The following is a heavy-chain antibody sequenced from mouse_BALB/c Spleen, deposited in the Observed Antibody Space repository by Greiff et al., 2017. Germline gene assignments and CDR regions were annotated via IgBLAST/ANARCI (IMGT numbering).Heavy chain of an antibody. CDR3: ARERGIYYYGSSSPFAY. CDR2: IRNKANGYTT. CDR1: GFTFTDYY. D-gene: IGHD1-1*01. Sequence: EVQLVESGGGLVQPGGSLRLSCATSGFTFTDYYMSWVRQPPGKALEWLGFIRNKANGYTTEYSASVKGRFTISRDNSQSILYLQMNTLRAEDSATYYCARERGIYYYGSSSPFAYWGQGTLVTVSA. J-gene: IGHJ3*01. V-gene: IGHV7-3*02.